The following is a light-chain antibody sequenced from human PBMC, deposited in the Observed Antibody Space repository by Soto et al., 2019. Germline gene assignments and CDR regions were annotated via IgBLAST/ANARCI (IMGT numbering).Light chain of an antibody. CDR2: KAS. CDR1: QTISGW. J-gene: IGKJ2*01. V-gene: IGKV1-5*03. CDR3: QQYNSYPYT. Sequence: DIKMTQSPSTLSASVGDRVTITCRASQTISGWLAWYQQKPGKAPKLLSYKASTLQSGVPSRFSGSGSGTEFTLTISSLQPDDFATYYCQQYNSYPYTFGQGTTLEIK.